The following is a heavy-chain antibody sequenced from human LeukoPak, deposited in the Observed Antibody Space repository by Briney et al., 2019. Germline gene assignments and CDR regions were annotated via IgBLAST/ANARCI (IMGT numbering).Heavy chain of an antibody. D-gene: IGHD3-3*01. V-gene: IGHV1-69*01. CDR1: GGTFSSYA. Sequence: GSSVKVSCKASGGTFSSYAISWVRQAPGQGLEWMGGIIPIFGTANYAQKFQGRVTITADESTSTAYMELSSLRSEDTAVYYCASGFLTIFGRVTYMDVWGKGTTVTVSS. CDR2: IIPIFGTA. CDR3: ASGFLTIFGRVTYMDV. J-gene: IGHJ6*03.